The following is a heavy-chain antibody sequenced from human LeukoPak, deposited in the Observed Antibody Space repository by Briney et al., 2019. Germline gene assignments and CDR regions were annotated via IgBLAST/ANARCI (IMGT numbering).Heavy chain of an antibody. V-gene: IGHV4-4*07. CDR1: GDSISTYY. CDR3: ARADCSGGYCYFFDY. Sequence: SETLSLTCTVSGDSISTYYWNWIRQSAGKGLEWIGRIYTTGSTTYNPSLKNRVTLSVDTSKNHFSLRLSSVTAADTAVYYCARADCSGGYCYFFDYWGQGTLVTVSS. J-gene: IGHJ4*02. D-gene: IGHD2-15*01. CDR2: IYTTGST.